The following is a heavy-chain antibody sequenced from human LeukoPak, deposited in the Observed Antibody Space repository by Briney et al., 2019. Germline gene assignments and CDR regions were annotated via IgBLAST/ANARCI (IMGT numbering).Heavy chain of an antibody. CDR2: FSGSGDSA. V-gene: IGHV3-23*01. D-gene: IGHD2-2*01. Sequence: GGSLRLSCAASGFTFSSYAMSWVRQAPGKGLEWVSGFSGSGDSADYADSVRGRFTISKDNSKNTLFLHMNSLTAEDTAVYYCAKGRLVPAAVFDYWGQRTPVTVSS. CDR1: GFTFSSYA. CDR3: AKGRLVPAAVFDY. J-gene: IGHJ4*02.